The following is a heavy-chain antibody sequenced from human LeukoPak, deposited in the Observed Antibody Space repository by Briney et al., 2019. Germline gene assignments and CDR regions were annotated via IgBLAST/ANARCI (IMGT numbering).Heavy chain of an antibody. CDR2: ISYDGSNK. J-gene: IGHJ1*01. CDR3: AKRRGSGEYFQH. Sequence: PGRSLRLSCAASGFTFSSYGMHWVRQAPGKGLEWVAVISYDGSNKYYADSVKGRFTISRDNSKNTLYLQMNSLRAEDTAVYYCAKRRGSGEYFQHWGQGTLVTVSS. V-gene: IGHV3-30*18. CDR1: GFTFSSYG. D-gene: IGHD3-10*01.